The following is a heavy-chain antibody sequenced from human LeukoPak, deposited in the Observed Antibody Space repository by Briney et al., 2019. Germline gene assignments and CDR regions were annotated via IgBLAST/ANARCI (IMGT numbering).Heavy chain of an antibody. CDR1: GYTFTGYY. D-gene: IGHD3-3*01. V-gene: IGHV1-2*06. CDR3: ARGGYDFVYYYYGMDV. J-gene: IGHJ6*02. CDR2: INPDSGGT. Sequence: ASVKVSCKASGYTFTGYYMHWVRQAPGQGLEWMGRINPDSGGTNYAQKFQGRVTMTRDTSISTAYMELSRLRSDDTAVYYCARGGYDFVYYYYGMDVWGQGTTVTVSS.